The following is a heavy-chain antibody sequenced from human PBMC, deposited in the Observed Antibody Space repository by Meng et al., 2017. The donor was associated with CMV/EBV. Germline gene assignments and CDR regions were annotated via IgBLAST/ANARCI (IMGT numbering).Heavy chain of an antibody. CDR1: GGTFSSYA. J-gene: IGHJ5*02. D-gene: IGHD4-11*01. V-gene: IGHV1-69*10. CDR3: ARDLEDYSRFDP. CDR2: IIPILGIA. Sequence: SVKVSCKASGGTFSSYAISWVRQAPGQGLEWMGGIIPILGIANYAQNFQGRVTITADKSTSTAYMELSSLRSEDTAVYYCARDLEDYSRFDPWGQGTLVTVSS.